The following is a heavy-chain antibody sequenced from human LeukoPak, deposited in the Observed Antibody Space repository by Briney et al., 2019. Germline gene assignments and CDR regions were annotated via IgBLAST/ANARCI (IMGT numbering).Heavy chain of an antibody. Sequence: GGSLRLSCAASGFTFSSYAMHWVRQAPGKGLEWVAVISYDGSNKYYADSVKGRFTISRDNPKNTLYLQMNSLRAEDTAVYYCARAVVGSGWYHFDYWGQGTLVAVSS. V-gene: IGHV3-30-3*01. CDR3: ARAVVGSGWYHFDY. J-gene: IGHJ4*02. CDR1: GFTFSSYA. CDR2: ISYDGSNK. D-gene: IGHD6-19*01.